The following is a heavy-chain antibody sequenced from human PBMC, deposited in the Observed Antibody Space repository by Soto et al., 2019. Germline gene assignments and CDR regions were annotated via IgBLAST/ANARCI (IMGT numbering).Heavy chain of an antibody. CDR3: AKIRTDSDC. Sequence: GGSLRLSCAASGFTFSSYAMSWVRQAPGEGLEWVSLISASAGSTYYADSVKGRFTISRDNSKNTLYLQMNSLRADDTAVYYCAKIRTDSDCWGQGTLVTV. CDR1: GFTFSSYA. V-gene: IGHV3-23*01. J-gene: IGHJ4*02. CDR2: ISASAGST. D-gene: IGHD3-3*02.